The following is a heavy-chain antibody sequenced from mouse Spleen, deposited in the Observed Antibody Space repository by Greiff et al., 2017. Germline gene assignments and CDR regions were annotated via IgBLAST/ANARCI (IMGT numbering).Heavy chain of an antibody. CDR1: GYTFTSYW. J-gene: IGHJ4*01. CDR3: ARMTTGSSYYYAMDY. CDR2: INPSNGGT. Sequence: VQLQQPGTELVKPGASVKLSCKASGYTFTSYWMHWVKQRPGQGLEWIGNINPSNGGTNYNEKFKSKATLTVDKSSSTAYMQLSSLTSEDSAVYYCARMTTGSSYYYAMDYWGQGTSVTVSS. V-gene: IGHV1-53*01. D-gene: IGHD1-1*01.